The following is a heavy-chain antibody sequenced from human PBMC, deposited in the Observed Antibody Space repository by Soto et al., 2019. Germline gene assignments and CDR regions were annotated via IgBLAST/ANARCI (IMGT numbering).Heavy chain of an antibody. V-gene: IGHV4-59*01. Sequence: SETLSLTCTVTGGSTSSYYWSWLRQPPGKGLEWIGYNSYSGSTDYNPSLKSRVTISVDTSKNQFSLKLSSVTAADTAVYYCARGDPLLWFGEKVYYGMDVWGQGTTVTVSS. CDR1: GGSTSSYY. CDR3: ARGDPLLWFGEKVYYGMDV. CDR2: NSYSGST. J-gene: IGHJ6*02. D-gene: IGHD3-10*01.